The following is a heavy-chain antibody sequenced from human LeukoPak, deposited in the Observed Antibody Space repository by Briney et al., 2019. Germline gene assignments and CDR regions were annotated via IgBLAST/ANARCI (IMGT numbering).Heavy chain of an antibody. J-gene: IGHJ6*02. CDR3: AKGVVAATNAAYYGMDV. Sequence: PGRSLRLSCAASGFTFSNYGMHWVRQAPGKGLEWVAVISYDESDKYYADSVKGRFTISRDNPKNTLYLQMNSLRPEDTAVYYCAKGVVAATNAAYYGMDVWGQGTTVTVSS. D-gene: IGHD2-15*01. CDR1: GFTFSNYG. V-gene: IGHV3-30*18. CDR2: ISYDESDK.